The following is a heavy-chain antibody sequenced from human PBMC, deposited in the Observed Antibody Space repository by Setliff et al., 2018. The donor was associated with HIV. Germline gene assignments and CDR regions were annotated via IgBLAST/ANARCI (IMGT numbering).Heavy chain of an antibody. CDR2: INGSGDTK. CDR3: AKEAAIASAPFDF. J-gene: IGHJ4*02. CDR1: GFTFSSYA. Sequence: PGESLSLSCGASGFTFSSYAMNWVRQSPGKGLEWVSGINGSGDTKHYINSLKGRFTISSDNSNHNLYPHINMPQSEDTAIYYVAKEAAIASAPFDFWGQGTLVTVSS. V-gene: IGHV3-23*01. D-gene: IGHD6-25*01.